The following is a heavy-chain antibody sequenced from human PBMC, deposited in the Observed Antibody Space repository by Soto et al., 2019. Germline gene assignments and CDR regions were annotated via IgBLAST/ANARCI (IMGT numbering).Heavy chain of an antibody. CDR3: ARGNCDCWSCYYFDY. D-gene: IGHD3-3*01. Sequence: SETLSLTCTVSGGSISSSSYYWGWIRQPPGKGLEWIGSIYYSGSTYYNPSLKSRVTISVDTSKNQFSLKLNSGTAADTAVYYCARGNCDCWSCYYFDYWGQGTLVTVSS. CDR2: IYYSGST. V-gene: IGHV4-39*07. J-gene: IGHJ4*02. CDR1: GGSISSSSYY.